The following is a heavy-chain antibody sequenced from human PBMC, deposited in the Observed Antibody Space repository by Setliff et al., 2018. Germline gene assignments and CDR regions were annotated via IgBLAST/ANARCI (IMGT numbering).Heavy chain of an antibody. CDR2: IQKRGSTTT. J-gene: IGHJ4*02. CDR1: GDPMSSYY. Sequence: SETLSLTCNVSGDPMSSYYWSWIRQAPGKGLEWLGYIQKRGSTTTKYNPSLGSRISMSLDTSKDQFSLQLSSVSDGDTAVYYCARDQFSSGWYGPPESYFDCWGQGILVTVSS. D-gene: IGHD6-19*01. CDR3: ARDQFSSGWYGPPESYFDC. V-gene: IGHV4-59*01.